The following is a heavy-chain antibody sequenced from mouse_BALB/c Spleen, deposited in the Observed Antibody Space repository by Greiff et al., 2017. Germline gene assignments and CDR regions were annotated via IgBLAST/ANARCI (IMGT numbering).Heavy chain of an antibody. D-gene: IGHD2-4*01. V-gene: IGHV1-14*01. Sequence: EVQLQQSGPELVKPGASVKMSCKASGYTFTSYVMHWVKQKPGQGLEWIGYINPYNDGTKYNEKFKGKATLTSDKSSSTAYMELSSLTSEDSAVYYCARGLRPYAMDYWGQGTSVTVSS. CDR1: GYTFTSYV. CDR3: ARGLRPYAMDY. CDR2: INPYNDGT. J-gene: IGHJ4*01.